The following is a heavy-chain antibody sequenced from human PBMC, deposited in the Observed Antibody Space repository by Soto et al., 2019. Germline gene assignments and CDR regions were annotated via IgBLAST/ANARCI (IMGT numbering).Heavy chain of an antibody. D-gene: IGHD2-2*01. CDR1: GFSLSTSGVG. Sequence: SGPTLVNPTQTLTLTCAFSGFSLSTSGVGVGWIRQPPGKALEWLAVIYWDDSKHYSPSLRSRLTITKDTSKNQVVLTMTNMDPMDTGTYYCARGVRSCSSNSCPNWFDPWGQGTLVTVSS. V-gene: IGHV2-5*02. CDR2: IYWDDSK. J-gene: IGHJ5*02. CDR3: ARGVRSCSSNSCPNWFDP.